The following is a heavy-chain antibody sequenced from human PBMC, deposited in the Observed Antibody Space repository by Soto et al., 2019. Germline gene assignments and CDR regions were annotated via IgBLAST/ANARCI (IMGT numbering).Heavy chain of an antibody. CDR2: IYYSVTT. CDR3: ARGPTYYYDSSGYYLFDY. J-gene: IGHJ4*02. CDR1: GGSISSYY. D-gene: IGHD3-22*01. Sequence: PSETLSLTCTVSGGSISSYYWSWIRQPPGKGLEWIGYIYYSVTTNYNPSLKSRVTISVDTSKNQFSLRLSSVTAADTAVYYCARGPTYYYDSSGYYLFDYWGQGTLVTVSS. V-gene: IGHV4-59*01.